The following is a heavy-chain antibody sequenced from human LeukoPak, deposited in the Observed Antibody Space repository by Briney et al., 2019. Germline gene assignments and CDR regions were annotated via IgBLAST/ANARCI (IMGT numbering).Heavy chain of an antibody. CDR1: GYTFTSYY. Sequence: ASVKVSCKASGYTFTSYYMHWVRQAPGQGLEWMGIINPSGGSTSYAQKFQSRATMTRDTSTRTVYMELSSLRSEDTAVYYCARVLQMYSSSWYYFDYWGQGTLVTVSS. J-gene: IGHJ4*02. V-gene: IGHV1-46*01. CDR2: INPSGGST. CDR3: ARVLQMYSSSWYYFDY. D-gene: IGHD6-13*01.